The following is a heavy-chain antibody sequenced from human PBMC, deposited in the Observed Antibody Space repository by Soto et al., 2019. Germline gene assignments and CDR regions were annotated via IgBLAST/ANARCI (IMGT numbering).Heavy chain of an antibody. J-gene: IGHJ4*02. V-gene: IGHV4-39*01. CDR2: IYYSGST. CDR3: ASRGSTYSYGYSDY. D-gene: IGHD5-18*01. CDR1: GGSISRSSYY. Sequence: SETLSLTCTVSGGSISRSSYYWGWIRQPPGKGLEWIGSIYYSGSTYYNPSLKSRVTISVDTSKNQFSLKLSSVTAADTAVYYCASRGSTYSYGYSDYWGQGTLVTVSS.